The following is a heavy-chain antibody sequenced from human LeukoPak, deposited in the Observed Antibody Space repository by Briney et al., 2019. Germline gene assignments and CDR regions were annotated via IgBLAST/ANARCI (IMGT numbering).Heavy chain of an antibody. D-gene: IGHD5-24*01. CDR1: GGSISSGGYS. V-gene: IGHV4-30-2*01. J-gene: IGHJ4*02. CDR2: IYHSGST. CDR3: ARGWRDYLFDY. Sequence: PSETLSLTCAVSGGSISSGGYSWSWIRQPPGKGLEWIGYIYHSGSTYYNPPLKSRVTISVDRSKNQFSLKLSSVTAADTAVYYCARGWRDYLFDYWGQGTLVTVSS.